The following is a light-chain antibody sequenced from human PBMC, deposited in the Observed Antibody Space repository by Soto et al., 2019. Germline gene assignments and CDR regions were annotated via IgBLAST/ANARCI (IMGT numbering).Light chain of an antibody. CDR2: EVT. J-gene: IGLJ1*01. V-gene: IGLV2-14*01. CDR3: VSYTDTDTLV. Sequence: QSALTQPASLSGSRGQSIIISCVGRNTDVGQDKSVSWYQQGTGKAPKLLIFEVTNRPSGVSNRFSGSRSGNTSSLTISGLQPDDEGDYFCVSYTDTDTLVFGTGTKLTVL. CDR1: NTDVGQDKS.